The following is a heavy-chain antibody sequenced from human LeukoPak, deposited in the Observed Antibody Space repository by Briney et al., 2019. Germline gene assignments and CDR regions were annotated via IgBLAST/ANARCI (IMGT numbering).Heavy chain of an antibody. CDR1: GFTFSSYG. V-gene: IGHV3-33*01. J-gene: IGHJ4*02. CDR2: IWYDGSRK. CDR3: ATAIGGYNYGHY. Sequence: GRSLRLSCAASGFTFSSYGMHWIRQAPGKGLEWVALIWYDGSRKCYRDSVKDRFTISRYNSTNMLYLQMNSLRAEDTAVYYCATAIGGYNYGHYWGQGTLVTVSS. D-gene: IGHD5-24*01.